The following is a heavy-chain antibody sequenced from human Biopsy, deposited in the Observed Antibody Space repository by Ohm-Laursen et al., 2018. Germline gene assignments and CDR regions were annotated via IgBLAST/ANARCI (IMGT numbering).Heavy chain of an antibody. CDR1: GGFISSYY. D-gene: IGHD2/OR15-2a*01. CDR2: IYYSGST. V-gene: IGHV4-59*01. J-gene: IGHJ6*02. Sequence: SETLSLTCTVSGGFISSYYWNWIRQPPGKGLEWIGYIYYSGSTNYNPSLKSRVTISVDTSKNQFSLRLNSVTAADTAVYYCARATNSTGWPYYYFYDRDVWGQGTTVTVSS. CDR3: ARATNSTGWPYYYFYDRDV.